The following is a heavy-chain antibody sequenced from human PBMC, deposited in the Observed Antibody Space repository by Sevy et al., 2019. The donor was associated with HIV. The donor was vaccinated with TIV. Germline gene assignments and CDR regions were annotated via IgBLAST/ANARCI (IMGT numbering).Heavy chain of an antibody. CDR2: ISSSGTTT. V-gene: IGHV3-11*01. CDR3: AKEGLRKNYDTTLLGAFNM. J-gene: IGHJ3*02. D-gene: IGHD3-16*01. Sequence: GGSLRLSCEVFGFTFSDYYMTWIRQAPGKGLEWVSYISSSGTTTYHADSVKGRFTVSRDNAKNSLYLQMNSLRVEDTAVYYCAKEGLRKNYDTTLLGAFNMGGKGTVDTVS. CDR1: GFTFSDYY.